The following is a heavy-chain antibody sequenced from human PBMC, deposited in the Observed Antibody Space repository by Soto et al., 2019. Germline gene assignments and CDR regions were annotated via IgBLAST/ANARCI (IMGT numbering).Heavy chain of an antibody. CDR1: GFTFSSYS. J-gene: IGHJ4*02. CDR2: ISSSSSTI. V-gene: IGHV3-48*01. D-gene: IGHD3-10*01. CDR3: AREAQEWFGELIPFDY. Sequence: GGSLRLSCAASGFTFSSYSMNWVRQAPGKGLEWVSYISSSSSTIYYADSVKGRFTISRDNAKNSLYLQMNSLRAEDTAVYYCAREAQEWFGELIPFDYWGQGTLVTVSS.